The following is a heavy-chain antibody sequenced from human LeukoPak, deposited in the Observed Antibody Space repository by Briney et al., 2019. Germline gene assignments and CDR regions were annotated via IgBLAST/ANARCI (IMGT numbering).Heavy chain of an antibody. J-gene: IGHJ4*02. Sequence: PSETLSLTCAVYGGSFSGYYWSRIRQPPGKGLEWIGEINHSGSTNYNPSLKSRVTISVDTSKNQFSLKLSSVTAADTAVYYCARWGHYGPLGYWGQGTLVTVSS. V-gene: IGHV4-34*01. D-gene: IGHD4-17*01. CDR3: ARWGHYGPLGY. CDR1: GGSFSGYY. CDR2: INHSGST.